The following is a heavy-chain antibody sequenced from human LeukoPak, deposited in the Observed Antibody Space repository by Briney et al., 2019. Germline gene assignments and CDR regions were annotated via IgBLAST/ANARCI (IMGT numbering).Heavy chain of an antibody. CDR2: IGGSGGGT. J-gene: IGHJ6*02. V-gene: IGHV3-23*01. CDR1: GFTFSNYA. D-gene: IGHD4-17*01. Sequence: GGSLRLSCAASGFTFSNYAMSWVRQAPGKGLEWVSDIGGSGGGTYYADSVKGRFTISRDSFKDTLYLQMNSLTPEDTALYYCAKDLYGSYVMDVWGQGPTVTVSS. CDR3: AKDLYGSYVMDV.